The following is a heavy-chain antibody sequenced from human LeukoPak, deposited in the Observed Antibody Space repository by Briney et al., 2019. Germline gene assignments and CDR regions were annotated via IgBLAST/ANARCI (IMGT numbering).Heavy chain of an antibody. CDR3: ARHRSNWPSDAFDI. V-gene: IGHV4-39*01. CDR2: LYYSGST. J-gene: IGHJ3*02. CDR1: GGSISSSSYY. D-gene: IGHD1-20*01. Sequence: SETLSLTCTVSGGSISSSSYYWGWIRQPLGKGLEWIGSLYYSGSTYYNPSLKSRVTISVDTSKNKFSLKVNSVTAADTTVYYCARHRSNWPSDAFDIWGQGTMVTVSS.